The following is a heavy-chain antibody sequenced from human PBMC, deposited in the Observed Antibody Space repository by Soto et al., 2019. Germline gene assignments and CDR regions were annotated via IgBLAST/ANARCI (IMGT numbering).Heavy chain of an antibody. Sequence: GLEWMGWISAYNANANYAQKFQGRLTMTADTSTSTAYMELRSLRSDDTAVYYCARENRYFAYWGQGTLVPVSS. CDR2: ISAYNANA. V-gene: IGHV1-18*01. CDR3: ARENRYFAY. J-gene: IGHJ4*02.